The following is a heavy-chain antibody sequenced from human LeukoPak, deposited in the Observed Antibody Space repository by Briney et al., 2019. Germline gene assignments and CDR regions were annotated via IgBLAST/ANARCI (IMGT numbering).Heavy chain of an antibody. CDR2: ISWNSGNI. CDR3: AKSQYSTVTYYGMDV. D-gene: IGHD4-17*01. V-gene: IGHV3-9*01. CDR1: GFTFDDYA. Sequence: GRSLRLSCAASGFTFDDYAMHWVRQAPGKGLEWVAGISWNSGNIGYAEYVKGRFTISRDDAKNSLYLQMKSLSDEDTALYYSAKSQYSTVTYYGMDVWGQGATVTVSS. J-gene: IGHJ6*02.